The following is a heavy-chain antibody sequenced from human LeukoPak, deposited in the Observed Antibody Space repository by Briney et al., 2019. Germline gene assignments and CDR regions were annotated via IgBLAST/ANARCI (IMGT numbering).Heavy chain of an antibody. CDR3: ARDERLLSFLK. V-gene: IGHV3-23*01. CDR1: GFTFSSYA. D-gene: IGHD3-3*01. CDR2: FSGSGGST. J-gene: IGHJ4*02. Sequence: GSLRLSCAASGFTFSSYAMSWVRQAPGKGLGWVSSFSGSGGSTYYADSLKGRFTISRDNSKNTLYLQMNSLRAEDTAIYYCARDERLLSFLKWGQGTLVTVSS.